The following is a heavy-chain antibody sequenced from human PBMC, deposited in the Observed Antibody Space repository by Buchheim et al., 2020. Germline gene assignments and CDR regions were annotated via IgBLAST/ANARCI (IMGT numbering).Heavy chain of an antibody. J-gene: IGHJ4*02. Sequence: EVQLVESGGGLVQPGRSLRLSCTASGFTFGDFAMSWFRQAPGKGLEWVGFIRTKAYGATIEYAASVKGRFTISRDDSKSIAYLQMNSLKTEDTAVYYCARGGSGWYIKFLYYWGQGTL. CDR2: IRTKAYGATI. V-gene: IGHV3-49*03. CDR3: ARGGSGWYIKFLYY. D-gene: IGHD6-19*01. CDR1: GFTFGDFA.